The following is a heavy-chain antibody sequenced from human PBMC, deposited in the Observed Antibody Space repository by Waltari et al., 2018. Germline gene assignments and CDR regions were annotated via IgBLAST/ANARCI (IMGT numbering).Heavy chain of an antibody. Sequence: QVQLVESGGGVVQPGRSLRLSCAASGFTFSRYGMHWVRQAHGKGLEWVAVISYDGSNKYYADSVKGRFTISRDNSKNTLYLQMNSLRAEDTAVYYCAKDRKHLTLTVTTVWVDYWGQGTLVTVSS. V-gene: IGHV3-30*18. CDR3: AKDRKHLTLTVTTVWVDY. CDR2: ISYDGSNK. CDR1: GFTFSRYG. J-gene: IGHJ4*02. D-gene: IGHD4-17*01.